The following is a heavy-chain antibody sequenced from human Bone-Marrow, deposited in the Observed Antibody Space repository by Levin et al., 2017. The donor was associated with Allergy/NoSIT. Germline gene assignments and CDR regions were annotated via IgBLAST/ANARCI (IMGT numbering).Heavy chain of an antibody. D-gene: IGHD2-15*01. CDR1: GGSVNSGRYS. J-gene: IGHJ4*02. CDR2: ISYSGST. V-gene: IGHV4-61*01. CDR3: ARDYCSGANCYHHLDY. Sequence: PSETLSLTCTVSGGSVNSGRYSWTWIRQPPGKGLEWIGCISYSGSTNYNPSLKSRVTISLDTSKNQFSLKLTSVTAADAAVYYCARDYCSGANCYHHLDYWGQGTLVTVSS.